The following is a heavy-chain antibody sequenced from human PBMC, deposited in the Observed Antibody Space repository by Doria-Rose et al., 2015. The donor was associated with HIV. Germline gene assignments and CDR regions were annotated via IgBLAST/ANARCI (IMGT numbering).Heavy chain of an antibody. CDR2: IFSDDER. CDR3: ARIKSSRWYHKYYFDF. J-gene: IGHJ4*02. Sequence: QVTLKESGPVLVKPTETFTLTCTVSGVSLSSPGMGVSWIRQPPGKALEWLANIFSDDERSYNTSLKSRLTISRGTSKSQVVLTMTDMVPVDTATYYCARIKSSRWYHKYYFDFWGQGTLVIVSA. V-gene: IGHV2-26*01. D-gene: IGHD6-13*01. CDR1: GVSLSSPGMG.